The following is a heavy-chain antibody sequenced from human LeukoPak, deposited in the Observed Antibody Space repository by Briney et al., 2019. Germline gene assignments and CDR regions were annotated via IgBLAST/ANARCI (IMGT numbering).Heavy chain of an antibody. Sequence: GGSLRLSCAASVFAFSSHTMRWVRQAPGKGLEWVSAISASGRSTYYADSVKGRFTISRDNSKNTLYLRMNSLRDEDTAVYYCAKRDSGTFIDWGQGTLVTVSS. D-gene: IGHD1-26*01. J-gene: IGHJ4*02. V-gene: IGHV3-23*01. CDR2: ISASGRST. CDR1: VFAFSSHT. CDR3: AKRDSGTFID.